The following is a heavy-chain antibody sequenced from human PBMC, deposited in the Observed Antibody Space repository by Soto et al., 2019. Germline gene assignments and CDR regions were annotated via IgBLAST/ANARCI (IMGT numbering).Heavy chain of an antibody. J-gene: IGHJ4*02. Sequence: PGGSLRLSCADSGFTISGYWMHWVRQAPGQGLVWVSRIKSDGSSISYADSVKGRFIISRDNAKNTLYLRMNSLRADDTAVYYCTRGYSGYGNFDYWVQGALVTVSS. CDR1: GFTISGYW. D-gene: IGHD5-12*01. CDR2: IKSDGSSI. V-gene: IGHV3-74*01. CDR3: TRGYSGYGNFDY.